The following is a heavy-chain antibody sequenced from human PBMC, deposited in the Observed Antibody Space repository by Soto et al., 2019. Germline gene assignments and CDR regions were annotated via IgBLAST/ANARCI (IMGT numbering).Heavy chain of an antibody. Sequence: GGSLRLSCAASGFTFRNYAMHWVRQAPGKGLEWVATISYDGDNKYYTDSVKGPFAISRDNSKNTLYLQMNSLRPEDTAVYYCARPWGQLSTYYYGMDTWGQGTTVTVSS. CDR3: ARPWGQLSTYYYGMDT. CDR1: GFTFRNYA. J-gene: IGHJ6*02. D-gene: IGHD3-16*01. V-gene: IGHV3-30*09. CDR2: ISYDGDNK.